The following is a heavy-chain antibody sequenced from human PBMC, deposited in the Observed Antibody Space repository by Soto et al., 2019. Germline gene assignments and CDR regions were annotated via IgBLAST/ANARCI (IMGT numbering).Heavy chain of an antibody. J-gene: IGHJ5*02. Sequence: QVQLVQSGAEVKKPGASVKVSCKASGYTFTDDYMHWVRQAPGQGLEWMGIISPSGGSTYAQKFQGRVTVTRDTSTSTVYMELSSLRSEDTAVYYCARDGSSDWLTWFDPWGQGTLVTVSS. CDR2: ISPSGGST. CDR1: GYTFTDDY. CDR3: ARDGSSDWLTWFDP. V-gene: IGHV1-46*01. D-gene: IGHD6-19*01.